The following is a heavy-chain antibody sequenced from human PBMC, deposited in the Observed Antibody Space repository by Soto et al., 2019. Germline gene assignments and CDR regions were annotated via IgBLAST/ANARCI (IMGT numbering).Heavy chain of an antibody. CDR3: ARAGVYCSGGSCYSGDNAFDI. D-gene: IGHD2-15*01. J-gene: IGHJ3*02. V-gene: IGHV1-69*02. CDR2: IIPILGIA. Sequence: QVQLVQSGAEVKKPGSSVKVSCKASGGTFGSYTISWVRQAPGQGLEWMGRIIPILGIANYAQKFQGRVTITADKSKSTAYMELSSLRSEDKAVYYCARAGVYCSGGSCYSGDNAFDIWGQGTMVTVSS. CDR1: GGTFGSYT.